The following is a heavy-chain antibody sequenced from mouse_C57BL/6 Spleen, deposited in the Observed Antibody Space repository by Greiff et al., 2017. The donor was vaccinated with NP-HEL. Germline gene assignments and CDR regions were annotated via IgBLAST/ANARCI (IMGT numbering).Heavy chain of an antibody. V-gene: IGHV1-82*01. D-gene: IGHD5-1-1*01. CDR3: ARGEIPGDY. Sequence: QVQLQQSGPELVKPGASVKISCKASGYAFSSSWMNWVKQRPGKGLEWIGRIYPGDGDTNYNGKFKGKATLTADKSSSTAYMQLSSLTSEDSAVYFCARGEIPGDYWGQGTTLTVSS. CDR2: IYPGDGDT. CDR1: GYAFSSSW. J-gene: IGHJ2*01.